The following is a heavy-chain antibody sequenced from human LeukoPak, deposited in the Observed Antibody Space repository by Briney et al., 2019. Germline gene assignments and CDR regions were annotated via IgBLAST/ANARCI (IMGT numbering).Heavy chain of an antibody. J-gene: IGHJ3*02. CDR3: ARGPDGGGSMIVVVTNALGAFDI. Sequence: PSETLSLTCTVSGGSISSSSYYWGWIRQPPGKGLEWIGSIYYSGGTYYNPSLKSRVTISVDTSKNQFSLKLSSVTAADTAVYYCARGPDGGGSMIVVVTNALGAFDIWGQGTMVTVSS. D-gene: IGHD3-22*01. V-gene: IGHV4-39*07. CDR1: GGSISSSSYY. CDR2: IYYSGGT.